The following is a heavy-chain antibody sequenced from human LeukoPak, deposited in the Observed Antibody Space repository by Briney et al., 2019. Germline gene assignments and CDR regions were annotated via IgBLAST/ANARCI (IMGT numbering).Heavy chain of an antibody. CDR2: IYPGDSDT. CDR3: ARGGGGYGVLGGAFDI. D-gene: IGHD5-12*01. Sequence: GESLKISCKGSGYSFTTYWIGWVRQMPGKGLEWMGIIYPGDSDTRYSPSFQGQVTISADKSITTASLQWSSLKASDSAIYYCARGGGGYGVLGGAFDIWGQGTKVTVSS. J-gene: IGHJ3*02. CDR1: GYSFTTYW. V-gene: IGHV5-51*01.